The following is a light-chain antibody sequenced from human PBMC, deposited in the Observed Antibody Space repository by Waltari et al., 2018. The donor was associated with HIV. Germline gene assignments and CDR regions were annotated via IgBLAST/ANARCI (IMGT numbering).Light chain of an antibody. CDR1: SGHSNYA. CDR3: QTWGTGMV. Sequence: QLVLTQSPSASASLGASVKLTCTLSSGHSNYAIAWHQQQPEQGPRYLMKLNSDGSHYTGDGIPDRFSGSSSGAERFLTISSLQSEDEADYYCQTWGTGMVFGGGTKLTVL. V-gene: IGLV4-69*01. J-gene: IGLJ3*02. CDR2: LNSDGSH.